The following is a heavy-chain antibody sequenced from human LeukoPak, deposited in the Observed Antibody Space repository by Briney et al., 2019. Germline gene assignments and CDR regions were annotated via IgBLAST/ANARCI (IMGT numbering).Heavy chain of an antibody. J-gene: IGHJ4*02. D-gene: IGHD3-10*01. Sequence: PSETLSLTCAVCGGSFSGYYWSWIRQPPGKGLEWIGEINHSGSTNYNPSLKSRVTISVDTSKNQFPLKLSSVTAADTAVYYCARVGYGSGSYYFDYWGQGTLVTVSS. V-gene: IGHV4-34*01. CDR3: ARVGYGSGSYYFDY. CDR1: GGSFSGYY. CDR2: INHSGST.